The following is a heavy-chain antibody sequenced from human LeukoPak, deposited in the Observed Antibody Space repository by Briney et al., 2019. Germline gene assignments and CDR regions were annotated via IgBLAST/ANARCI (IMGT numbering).Heavy chain of an antibody. CDR3: ARASSSSWPYFDY. V-gene: IGHV4-59*01. J-gene: IGHJ4*02. D-gene: IGHD6-13*01. CDR1: GGSCDDYY. Sequence: SETLSLTCAVYGGSCDDYYCSWIRQPPGKGLEWIGYIYYSGSTNYNPSLKSRVTISVDTSKNQFSLKLSSVTAADTAVYYCARASSSSWPYFDYWGQGTLVTVSS. CDR2: IYYSGST.